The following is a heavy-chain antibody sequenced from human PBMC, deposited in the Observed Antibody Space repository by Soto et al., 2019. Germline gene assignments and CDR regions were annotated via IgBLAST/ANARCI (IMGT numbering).Heavy chain of an antibody. V-gene: IGHV1-69*06. J-gene: IGHJ4*02. CDR3: AREMTTVTQKYYFDY. D-gene: IGHD4-17*01. Sequence: QVQLVQSGAEVKKPGSSVKVSCKASGGTFSSYAISWVRQAPGQVLEWMGGIIPIFGTANYAQKFQGRVTITADKCKSKAYVELSSLRSEDTAVYYCAREMTTVTQKYYFDYWGQGTLVTVSS. CDR2: IIPIFGTA. CDR1: GGTFSSYA.